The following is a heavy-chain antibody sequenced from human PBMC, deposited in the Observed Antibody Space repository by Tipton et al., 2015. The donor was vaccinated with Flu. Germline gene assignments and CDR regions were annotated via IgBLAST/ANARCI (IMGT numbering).Heavy chain of an antibody. V-gene: IGHV3-33*01. CDR2: LSYDRSEK. CDR3: AREGPVDYGMDV. CDR1: GFTFGSYG. J-gene: IGHJ6*02. Sequence: SLRLSCAASGFTFGSYGMHWVRQAPGKGLEWVALLSYDRSEKYYADSVKGRFTISRDNFKNTLYLQINSLRVEDTAVYYCAREGPVDYGMDVWGQGTTVTVSS.